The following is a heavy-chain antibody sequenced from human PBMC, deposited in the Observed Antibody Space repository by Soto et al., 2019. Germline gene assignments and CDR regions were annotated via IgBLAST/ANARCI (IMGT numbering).Heavy chain of an antibody. CDR3: ARQKVSRFYGEVDFFDY. Sequence: PSETLSLTCTVSGDSMSISNWWNWVRQSPGKGLEWIGEAHHSGRTNYNPSLKSRVTISIDTSNKHLSLHLSSVTAADTAVYYCARQKVSRFYGEVDFFDYWGLGTLVTVSS. CDR2: AHHSGRT. D-gene: IGHD4-17*01. CDR1: GDSMSISNW. V-gene: IGHV4-4*02. J-gene: IGHJ4*02.